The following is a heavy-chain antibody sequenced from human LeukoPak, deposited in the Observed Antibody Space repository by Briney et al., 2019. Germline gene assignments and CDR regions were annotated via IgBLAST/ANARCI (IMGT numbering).Heavy chain of an antibody. CDR3: ARGAYYYDSSGYMASTYFDY. D-gene: IGHD3-22*01. CDR2: ISSSSSTI. V-gene: IGHV3-48*01. Sequence: GGSLRLSCAASGFTFSSYSMNWVRQAPGKGLEWVSYISSSSSTIYYADSVKGRFTISRDNAKNSLYLQMNSLRAEDTAVYYCARGAYYYDSSGYMASTYFDYWGQGTLVTVSS. J-gene: IGHJ4*02. CDR1: GFTFSSYS.